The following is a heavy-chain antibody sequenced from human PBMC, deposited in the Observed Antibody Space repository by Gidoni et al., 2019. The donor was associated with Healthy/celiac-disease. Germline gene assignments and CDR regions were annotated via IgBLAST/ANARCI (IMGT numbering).Heavy chain of an antibody. CDR2: ISSSSSYI. V-gene: IGHV3-21*01. CDR3: ARDYVGDQGVGY. Sequence: EVQLVESGGGLVKPGGSLRLSCAASGFTFSSYSMNWVRQAPGKGLEWVSSISSSSSYIYYADSVKGRFTISRDNAKNSLYLQMNSLRAEDTAVYYCARDYVGDQGVGYWGQGTLVTVSS. CDR1: GFTFSSYS. J-gene: IGHJ4*02. D-gene: IGHD3-16*01.